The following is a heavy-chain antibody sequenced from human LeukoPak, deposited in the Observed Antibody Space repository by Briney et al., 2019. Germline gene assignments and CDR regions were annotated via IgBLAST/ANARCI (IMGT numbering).Heavy chain of an antibody. J-gene: IGHJ3*02. CDR2: IYTSGST. CDR3: ARDGYCSSTSCSDAFDI. V-gene: IGHV4-61*02. D-gene: IGHD2-2*03. CDR1: GGSISNGSYF. Sequence: PSQTLSLTCTVSGGSISNGSYFWSWIRQPAGKGLEWIGRIYTSGSTNYNPSLESRVTISVDTSKNQFSLKLSSVTAADTAVYYCARDGYCSSTSCSDAFDIWGQGTMVTVSS.